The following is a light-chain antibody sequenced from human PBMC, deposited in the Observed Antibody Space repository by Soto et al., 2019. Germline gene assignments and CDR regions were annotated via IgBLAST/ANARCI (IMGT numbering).Light chain of an antibody. CDR1: QSITRN. V-gene: IGKV3-15*01. J-gene: IGKJ1*01. Sequence: EMVITQSPSTLSVSPGERATLSCRASQSITRNLAWYQQSPGQAPRLLIYGASTRATGIPARFSGSGSGTEFTLTINSLQSEDFAVYYCQQYNNWPMWTFGQGTKVDIK. CDR2: GAS. CDR3: QQYNNWPMWT.